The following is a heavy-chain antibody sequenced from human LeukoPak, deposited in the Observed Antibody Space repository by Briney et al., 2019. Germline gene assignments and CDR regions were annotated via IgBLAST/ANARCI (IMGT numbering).Heavy chain of an antibody. CDR2: IYHSGST. Sequence: SETLSLTCTVSGGSISSGGYYWSWIRHPPGKGLEWIGYIYHSGSTSYKSSLKSRVTISVDMSKNQFSLKLSSVIAADTAVYYCARVSRGVISYYGMDVWGQGTTVTVSS. CDR3: ARVSRGVISYYGMDV. CDR1: GGSISSGGYY. J-gene: IGHJ6*02. D-gene: IGHD3-16*02. V-gene: IGHV4-30-2*01.